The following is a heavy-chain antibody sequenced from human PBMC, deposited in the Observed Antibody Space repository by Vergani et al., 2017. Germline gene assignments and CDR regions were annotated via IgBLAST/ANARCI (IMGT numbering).Heavy chain of an antibody. CDR1: GYSVGSGYY. J-gene: IGHJ4*02. CDR2: VHRNGNT. D-gene: IGHD3-10*02. Sequence: QVDLQESGPGLVKSSETLSLNCAVSGYSVGSGYYWGWIRQPPGRGLEWIGFVHRNGNTYYTSSLRSRPTISRDTSKNQFSLRLTSVTAADTAVYYCARQNPYVSAHVDFWGRGVLVTGSA. V-gene: IGHV4-38-2*01. CDR3: ARQNPYVSAHVDF.